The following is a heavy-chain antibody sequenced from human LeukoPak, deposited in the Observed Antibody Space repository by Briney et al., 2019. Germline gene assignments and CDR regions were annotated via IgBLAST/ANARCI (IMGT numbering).Heavy chain of an antibody. CDR3: ARGPLHYYGSGSYYDDYYYYGMDV. CDR2: TYYRSKWYN. D-gene: IGHD3-10*01. J-gene: IGHJ6*02. V-gene: IGHV6-1*01. CDR1: GDSVSSNSAA. Sequence: SQTLSLTCAISGDSVSSNSAAWNWIRQPPSRGLEWLGRTYYRSKWYNDYAVSVKSRITINPDTSKNQFSLQLNSVTPEDTAVYYCARGPLHYYGSGSYYDDYYYYGMDVWGQGITVTVSS.